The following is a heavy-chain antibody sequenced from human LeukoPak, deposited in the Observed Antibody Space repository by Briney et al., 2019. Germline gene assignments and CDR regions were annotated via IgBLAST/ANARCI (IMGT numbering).Heavy chain of an antibody. V-gene: IGHV1-2*06. CDR1: GYTFSIYY. CDR3: ATASWRQWLVPPKGTDKYYFDY. D-gene: IGHD6-19*01. J-gene: IGHJ4*02. Sequence: GASVKVSCKTSGYTFSIYYIHWVRQAPGQGLEWMGRIDPNTGGTKSAKNFQGRVTMTRDPSISTAYMALSSLRSEDTAVYYCATASWRQWLVPPKGTDKYYFDYWGQGTLVTVSS. CDR2: IDPNTGGT.